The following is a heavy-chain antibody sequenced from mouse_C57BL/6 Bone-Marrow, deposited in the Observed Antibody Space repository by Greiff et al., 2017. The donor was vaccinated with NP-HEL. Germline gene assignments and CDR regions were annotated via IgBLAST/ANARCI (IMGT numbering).Heavy chain of an antibody. CDR1: GYTFTSYG. CDR3: ARITTVVGPRFAY. D-gene: IGHD1-1*01. CDR2: IYPRSGNT. J-gene: IGHJ3*01. Sequence: VQLQQSGAELARPGASVKLSCKASGYTFTSYGISWVKQRTGQGLEWIGEIYPRSGNTYYNEKFKGKATLTADKSSSTAYMELRSLTSEDSAVYFCARITTVVGPRFAYWGQGTLVTVSA. V-gene: IGHV1-81*01.